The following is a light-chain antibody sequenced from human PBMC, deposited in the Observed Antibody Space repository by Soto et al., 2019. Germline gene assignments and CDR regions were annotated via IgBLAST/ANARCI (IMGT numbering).Light chain of an antibody. V-gene: IGKV1-27*01. Sequence: DIQMTQSPSSLSASVGDRVTISCRASQGIGNFLAWYQQKPGTVPKLLIYAASILQSGVPSRFSGSGSGTDFALTISSLQPEDVATYYCQKYGSPPRTFGQGTKVEL. CDR1: QGIGNF. CDR3: QKYGSPPRT. CDR2: AAS. J-gene: IGKJ1*01.